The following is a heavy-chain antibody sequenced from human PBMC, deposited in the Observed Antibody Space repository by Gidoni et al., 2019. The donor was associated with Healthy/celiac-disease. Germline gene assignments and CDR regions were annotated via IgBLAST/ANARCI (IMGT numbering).Heavy chain of an antibody. CDR3: ARERGGQQLGLIDY. Sequence: QVQLQESGPGLVKPSETLSLTCTVSGGSISSYYWSWLRQPPGKGLECIGYIYYSGSTNYNPSLKSRVTISVDTSKNQFSLKLSSVTAADTAVYYCARERGGQQLGLIDYWGQGTLVTVSS. J-gene: IGHJ4*02. D-gene: IGHD6-13*01. CDR2: IYYSGST. CDR1: GGSISSYY. V-gene: IGHV4-59*01.